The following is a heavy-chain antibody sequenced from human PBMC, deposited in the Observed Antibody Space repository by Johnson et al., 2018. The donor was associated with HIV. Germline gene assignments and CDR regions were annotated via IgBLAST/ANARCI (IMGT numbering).Heavy chain of an antibody. D-gene: IGHD6-19*01. V-gene: IGHV3-66*03. CDR3: TRDLFAHGSGWYDPFDI. CDR1: GFTVSSNY. J-gene: IGHJ3*02. Sequence: VQLVESGGGLIQPGGSLRLSCAASGFTVSSNYMSWVRQAPGKGLVWVSIIYSGGSTYYADSVRARFTISRDNAKNSLFLQMNSLRAEDTALYYCTRDLFAHGSGWYDPFDIWGQGTMVTVSS. CDR2: IYSGGST.